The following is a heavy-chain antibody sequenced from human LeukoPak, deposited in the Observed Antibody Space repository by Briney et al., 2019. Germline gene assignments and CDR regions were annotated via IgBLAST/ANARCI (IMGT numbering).Heavy chain of an antibody. D-gene: IGHD3-22*01. CDR1: GFTFRNYA. J-gene: IGHJ4*02. Sequence: PGGSLRLSCEASGFTFRNYAMSWVRQAPGKGQEWVSSILGTTGTTYYADSVKGRVTISRDNSRNMVYLQMNSLRAEDTAVYYCAKDRTFHSDFTAYYFSPPLQQYWGQGTLVTVSS. CDR3: AKDRTFHSDFTAYYFSPPLQQY. V-gene: IGHV3-23*01. CDR2: ILGTTGTT.